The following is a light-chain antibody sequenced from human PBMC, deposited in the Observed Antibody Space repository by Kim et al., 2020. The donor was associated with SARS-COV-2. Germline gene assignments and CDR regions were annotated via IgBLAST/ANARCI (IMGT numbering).Light chain of an antibody. J-gene: IGLJ1*01. CDR3: CSYAGRCEV. V-gene: IGLV2-11*01. CDR2: DVD. Sequence: QSALTQPRSVSGSPGQSVTISCTGTSSDVGGYNHVSWHQQHPGKAPKLLVYDVDKRPSGVPDRFSGSKSGNTASLTITGLQAEDEADYYCCSYAGRCEVFGTRTEVTVL. CDR1: SSDVGGYNH.